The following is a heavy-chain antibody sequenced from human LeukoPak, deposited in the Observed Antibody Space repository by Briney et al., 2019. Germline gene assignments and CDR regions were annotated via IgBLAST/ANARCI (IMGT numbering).Heavy chain of an antibody. CDR2: TYYRSEWYS. J-gene: IGHJ4*02. CDR1: GDSVSSNSAS. CDR3: ARGTSRAFNY. Sequence: SQTLSLTCAISGDSVSSNSASWTWIRQSPSRGLEWLGRTYYRSEWYSDYAVSVRSRITINSDTSNNQFSLHLKSVTPEDTAVYYCARGTSRAFNYWGQGTLVTVSS. D-gene: IGHD3-3*02. V-gene: IGHV6-1*01.